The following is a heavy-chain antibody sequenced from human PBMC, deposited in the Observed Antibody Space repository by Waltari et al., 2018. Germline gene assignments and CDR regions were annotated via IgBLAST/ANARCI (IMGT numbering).Heavy chain of an antibody. CDR1: GYTFIDYF. V-gene: IGHV1-69-2*01. CDR2: IDPEDGET. Sequence: EVQLVQSGAEVKKPGATVKISCKASGYTFIDYFMHWVQPAPGKRLEWVGRIDPEDGETVYAEKFQGRVTLTADTSTDTSSLEVSSLGSDNTADYYCAPLPGGSGQTFDYWGQGTLLTVSS. J-gene: IGHJ4*02. D-gene: IGHD3-10*01. CDR3: APLPGGSGQTFDY.